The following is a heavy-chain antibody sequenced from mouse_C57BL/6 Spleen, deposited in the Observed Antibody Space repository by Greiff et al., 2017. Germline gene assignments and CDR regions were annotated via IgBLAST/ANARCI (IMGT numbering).Heavy chain of an antibody. Sequence: QVQLQQPGAELVRPGSSVKLSCKASGYTFTSYWMHWVKQRPIQGLEWIGNIDPSDSETHYNQKFKDKATLTVDKSSSTAYMQLSSLTSEDSAVYYCARSGTTVVAPYYAMDYWGQGTSVTVSS. CDR2: IDPSDSET. D-gene: IGHD1-1*01. J-gene: IGHJ4*01. CDR3: ARSGTTVVAPYYAMDY. V-gene: IGHV1-52*01. CDR1: GYTFTSYW.